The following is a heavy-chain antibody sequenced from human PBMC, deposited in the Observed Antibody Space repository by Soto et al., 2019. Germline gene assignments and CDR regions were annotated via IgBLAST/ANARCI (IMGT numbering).Heavy chain of an antibody. V-gene: IGHV4-59*01. Sequence: QVQLQESGPGLVKPSETLSLTCTVSGGSISSYYWSWIRQPPGKGLEWIGYIYYSGSTNYNPSLQSRIPMSVDTSKHQGSLELWSVTAADTAVYYCAGGLTGYYQAYYYDYMDVWGKGTPVTVSS. CDR3: AGGLTGYYQAYYYDYMDV. J-gene: IGHJ6*03. CDR1: GGSISSYY. CDR2: IYYSGST. D-gene: IGHD3-9*01.